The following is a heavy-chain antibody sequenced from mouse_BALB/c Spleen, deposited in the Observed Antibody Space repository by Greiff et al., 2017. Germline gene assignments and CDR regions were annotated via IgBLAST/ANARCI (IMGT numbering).Heavy chain of an antibody. D-gene: IGHD1-1*02. CDR1: GFTFSSYA. Sequence: EVQLVESGGGLVKPGGSLKLSCAASGFTFSSYAMSWVRQTPEKRLEWVATISSGGSYTYYPDSVKGRFTISRDNAKNTLYLQMSSLRSEDTAMYYCARRGSYGGYFDVWGAGTTVTVSS. J-gene: IGHJ1*01. CDR3: ARRGSYGGYFDV. CDR2: ISSGGSYT. V-gene: IGHV5-9-3*01.